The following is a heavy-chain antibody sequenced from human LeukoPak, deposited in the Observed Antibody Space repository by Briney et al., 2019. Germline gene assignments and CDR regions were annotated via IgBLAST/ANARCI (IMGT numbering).Heavy chain of an antibody. CDR1: GFTFSSYW. D-gene: IGHD4-17*01. CDR2: INSDGSST. J-gene: IGHJ4*02. CDR3: ASTVTNEDYFDY. V-gene: IGHV3-74*01. Sequence: PGGSLRLSCAASGFTFSSYWMHWVRQAPGKGLVWVSRINSDGSSTSYADSVKGRFTISRDNAKNTLYLQMNSLRAEDTAVYYCASTVTNEDYFDYWGQGTLVTVSS.